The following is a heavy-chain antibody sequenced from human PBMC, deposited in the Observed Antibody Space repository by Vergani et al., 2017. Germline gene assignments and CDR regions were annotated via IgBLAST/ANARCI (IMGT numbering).Heavy chain of an antibody. Sequence: DVQLVQSGAEVKKPGESLRISCKGSGYSFTSYWISWVRQMPGKGLEWRGRIDPSDSYTNYSPSFQGHVTISADKSVSTAYLQWSSLKASDTARYYCARNRPEIYDSIDYWGQGTLVTVSS. D-gene: IGHD3-22*01. CDR3: ARNRPEIYDSIDY. CDR1: GYSFTSYW. V-gene: IGHV5-10-1*01. CDR2: IDPSDSYT. J-gene: IGHJ4*02.